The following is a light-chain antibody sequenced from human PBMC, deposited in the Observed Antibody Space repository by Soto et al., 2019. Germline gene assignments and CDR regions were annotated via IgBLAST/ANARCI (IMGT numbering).Light chain of an antibody. CDR1: QSISRY. Sequence: DIQMTQSPSSLSASVGDRVTITCRASQSISRYLNWFQHKAGKAPKVLIYAASSLPSGVPSRFSGSGSGTDFTLTISSLQPEDFATYYCQQSYTAPATFDQGTKVEIK. CDR3: QQSYTAPAT. V-gene: IGKV1-39*01. CDR2: AAS. J-gene: IGKJ2*01.